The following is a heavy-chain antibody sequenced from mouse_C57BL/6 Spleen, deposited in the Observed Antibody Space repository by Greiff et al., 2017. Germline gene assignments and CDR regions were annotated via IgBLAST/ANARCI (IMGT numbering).Heavy chain of an antibody. Sequence: EVQLQESGPGLVKPSQSLSLTCFVTGYSITSGYYWNWIRQFPGNKLEWMGYISYDGSNNYNPSLKNRISITRDTSKNQFFLKLNSVTTEDTATYYCARTGKGNYWGQGTTLTVSS. D-gene: IGHD4-1*01. CDR3: ARTGKGNY. V-gene: IGHV3-6*01. J-gene: IGHJ2*01. CDR1: GYSITSGYY. CDR2: ISYDGSN.